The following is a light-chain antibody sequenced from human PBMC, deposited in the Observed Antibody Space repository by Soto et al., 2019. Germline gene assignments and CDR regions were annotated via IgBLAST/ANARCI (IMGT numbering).Light chain of an antibody. J-gene: IGKJ2*01. CDR1: QAIYSY. Sequence: DIQLTQSPFFLSASVGDRVTISCRASQAIYSYLAWYQQKPGKAPKLLIFGASKLQSGVPSRFSGSGSGTEFTLTISSLQPEDFATYCCQQLNSHPRTFGQGTKLEI. V-gene: IGKV1-9*01. CDR2: GAS. CDR3: QQLNSHPRT.